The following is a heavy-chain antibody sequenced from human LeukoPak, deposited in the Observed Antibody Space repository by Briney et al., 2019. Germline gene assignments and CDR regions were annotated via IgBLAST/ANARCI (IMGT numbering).Heavy chain of an antibody. CDR2: IYSGGST. V-gene: IGHV3-66*01. D-gene: IGHD6-19*01. CDR3: ARVYSGWYSY. Sequence: GGSLRLSCAASGFTVSSNYMSWVRQAPGKGLEWVSVIYSGGSTYYADSVRGRFTISRDNSKNTLYLQMNSLRAEDTAVYYCARVYSGWYSYWGQGTLVTVSS. CDR1: GFTVSSNY. J-gene: IGHJ4*02.